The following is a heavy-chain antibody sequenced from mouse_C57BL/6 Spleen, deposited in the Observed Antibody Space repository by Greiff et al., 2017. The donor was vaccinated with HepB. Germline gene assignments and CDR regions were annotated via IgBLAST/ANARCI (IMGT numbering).Heavy chain of an antibody. CDR3: ARKGTTVVARDYAMDY. J-gene: IGHJ4*01. CDR1: GYTFTSYW. CDR2: INPSNGGT. D-gene: IGHD1-1*01. V-gene: IGHV1-53*01. Sequence: QVQLQQPGTELVKPGASVKLSCKASGYTFTSYWMHWVKQRPGQGLEWIGNINPSNGGTNYNEKFKSKATLTVDKSSSTAYMQLSSLTSEDSAVYYCARKGTTVVARDYAMDYWGQGTSVTVSS.